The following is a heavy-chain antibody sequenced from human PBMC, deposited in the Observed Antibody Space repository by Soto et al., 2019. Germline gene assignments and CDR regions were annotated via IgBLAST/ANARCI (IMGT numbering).Heavy chain of an antibody. CDR2: IGTAGDT. J-gene: IGHJ6*02. V-gene: IGHV3-13*01. Sequence: EVQLVESGGGLVQPGGSLRLSCAASGFTFSSYDMHWVRQATGKGLEWVSAIGTAGDTYYPGSVKGRFTISRENAKNSLYLQINTLRAGDTAVYYCARDRGAYFSSTSCRPPGHYYYYGMEFWVQGTTVTVSS. D-gene: IGHD2-2*01. CDR3: ARDRGAYFSSTSCRPPGHYYYYGMEF. CDR1: GFTFSSYD.